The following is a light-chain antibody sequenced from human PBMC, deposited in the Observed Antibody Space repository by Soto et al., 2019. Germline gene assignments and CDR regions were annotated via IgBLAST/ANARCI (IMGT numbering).Light chain of an antibody. CDR2: AAS. Sequence: EIVMTQSPATLSVSPGERATLSCRASQSVRSNLAWYQQKPGQAPRLLIFAASTRATGVPARFSGRGSGTEFTLTISSLQSEDSAVYYCHQYNNWPQTFGQGTKVDIK. CDR3: HQYNNWPQT. J-gene: IGKJ1*01. V-gene: IGKV3-15*01. CDR1: QSVRSN.